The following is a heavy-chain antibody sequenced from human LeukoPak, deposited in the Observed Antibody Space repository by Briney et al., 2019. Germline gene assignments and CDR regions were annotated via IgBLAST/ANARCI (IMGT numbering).Heavy chain of an antibody. J-gene: IGHJ4*02. Sequence: GGSLRLSCAASGFTFSSYGMHWVRHAPGKGLEWVEVISYDGSNKYYADSVKVRFTISRDNSKNTLYLQMNSLRAEDTAVYYCAKDGARNPRSYYFDYWGQGTLVTVSS. CDR2: ISYDGSNK. CDR3: AKDGARNPRSYYFDY. V-gene: IGHV3-30*18. CDR1: GFTFSSYG. D-gene: IGHD4/OR15-4a*01.